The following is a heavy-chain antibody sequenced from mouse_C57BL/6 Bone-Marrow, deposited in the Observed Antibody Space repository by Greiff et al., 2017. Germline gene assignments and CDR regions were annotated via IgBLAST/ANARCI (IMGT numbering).Heavy chain of an antibody. J-gene: IGHJ2*01. Sequence: VQGVESGAELVRPGTSVKMSCKASGYTFTNYWIGWAKQRPGHGLEWIGDIYPGGGYTNYNEKFKGKATLTAEKSSSPAYMQFSRLTSEDSAIYYCARSKGFDYWGQGTTLTGSS. CDR2: IYPGGGYT. CDR1: GYTFTNYW. CDR3: ARSKGFDY. V-gene: IGHV1-63*01.